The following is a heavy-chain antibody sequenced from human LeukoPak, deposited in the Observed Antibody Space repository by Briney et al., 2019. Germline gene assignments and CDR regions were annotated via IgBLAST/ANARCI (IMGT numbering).Heavy chain of an antibody. D-gene: IGHD3-10*01. V-gene: IGHV7-4-1*02. CDR3: ARRSMVQHLDV. CDR2: INTNTGNP. CDR1: GYTFTSYA. Sequence: GASVKVSCKASGYTFTSYAMNWVRQAPGQGLEWMGWINTNTGNPTYAQGFTGRFVFSLDSSVSTAYLQISSLKAEDTAMYYCARRSMVQHLDVWGKGTTVTVSS. J-gene: IGHJ6*04.